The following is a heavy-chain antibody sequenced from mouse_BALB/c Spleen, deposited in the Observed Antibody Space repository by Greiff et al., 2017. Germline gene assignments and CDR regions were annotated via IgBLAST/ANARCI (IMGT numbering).Heavy chain of an antibody. CDR2: ISYSGST. CDR1: GYSITSDYA. V-gene: IGHV3-2*02. Sequence: EVKLMESGPGLVKPSQSLSLTCTVTGYSITSDYAWNWIRQFPGNKLEWMGYISYSGSTSYNPSLKSRISITRDTSKNQFFLQLNSVTTEDTATYYCARGGYYRYDGGTLCAYWGQGTLVTVSA. CDR3: ARGGYYRYDGGTLCAY. D-gene: IGHD2-14*01. J-gene: IGHJ3*01.